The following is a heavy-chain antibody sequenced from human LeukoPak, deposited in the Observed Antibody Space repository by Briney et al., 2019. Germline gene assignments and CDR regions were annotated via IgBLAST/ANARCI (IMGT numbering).Heavy chain of an antibody. CDR1: GGTVSSYA. Sequence: ASVKVSCKASGGTVSSYAISWVRQAPGQGLEWMGRINPNSGGTNYAQKFQGRVTMTRDTSISTAYMELSRLRSDDTAVYYCAREGDFWSGSDYWGQGTLVTVSS. V-gene: IGHV1-2*06. CDR3: AREGDFWSGSDY. CDR2: INPNSGGT. J-gene: IGHJ4*02. D-gene: IGHD3-3*01.